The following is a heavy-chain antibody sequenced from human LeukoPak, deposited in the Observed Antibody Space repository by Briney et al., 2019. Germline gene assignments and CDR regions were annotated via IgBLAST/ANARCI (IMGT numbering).Heavy chain of an antibody. V-gene: IGHV5-51*01. J-gene: IGHJ4*02. CDR1: GYRFTSYW. CDR3: ARRAVTTYLDY. CDR2: ISSGDSDT. D-gene: IGHD4-17*01. Sequence: GESLKISFKGSGYRFTSYWIDWVRPMPGKGPEWMGIISSGDSDTRYSPSFQGQVTISADNSISTAYLQWSSLKASDRAMYYCARRAVTTYLDYWGQGTQVTVSS.